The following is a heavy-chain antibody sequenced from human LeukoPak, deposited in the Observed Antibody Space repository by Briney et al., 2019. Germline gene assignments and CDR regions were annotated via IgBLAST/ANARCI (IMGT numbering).Heavy chain of an antibody. V-gene: IGHV4-4*07. CDR1: GVSISSYY. J-gene: IGHJ5*02. D-gene: IGHD3-3*01. CDR2: IYTSGST. CDR3: ARDFGVVIWGTYNWFDP. Sequence: MPSETLSLTCTVSGVSISSYYWSWLRQPAGKGLEWVGRIYTSGSTNYNPSLKSRVPMSVDTSKNQFSLKLSSVTAADTAVYYCARDFGVVIWGTYNWFDPWVQGTLVTVSS.